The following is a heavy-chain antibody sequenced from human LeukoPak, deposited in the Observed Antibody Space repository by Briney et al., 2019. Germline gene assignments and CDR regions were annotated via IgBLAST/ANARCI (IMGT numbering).Heavy chain of an antibody. J-gene: IGHJ6*03. CDR2: IYYSGST. CDR1: GGSISSSDYY. V-gene: IGHV4-39*07. CDR3: ARDLHDYYYFYMDV. Sequence: SETLSLTCTVSGGSISSSDYYWGWIRQPPGKGLEWIGSIYYSGSTYYNASLKSRVTISVDTSKSQFSLKLTSVTAADTAVYFCARDLHDYYYFYMDVWGKGTTVTVSS.